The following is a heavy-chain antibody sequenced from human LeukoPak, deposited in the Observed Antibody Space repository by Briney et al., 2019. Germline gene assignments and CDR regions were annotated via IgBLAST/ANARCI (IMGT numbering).Heavy chain of an antibody. CDR3: ARAPYYYDSSLGFDY. CDR1: GFTFSSYE. Sequence: SGGSLRLSCAASGFTFSSYEMTWVRQAPGKGLEWVSYISSSGSTIYYADSVKGRFTISRDNAKNSLYLQMNSLRAEDTAVYYCARAPYYYDSSLGFDYWGQGTLVTVSS. V-gene: IGHV3-48*03. CDR2: ISSSGSTI. J-gene: IGHJ4*02. D-gene: IGHD3-22*01.